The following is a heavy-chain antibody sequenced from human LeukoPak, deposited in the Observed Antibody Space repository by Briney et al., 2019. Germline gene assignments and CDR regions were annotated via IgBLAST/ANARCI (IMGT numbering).Heavy chain of an antibody. CDR1: GFTFSSYS. D-gene: IGHD3-10*01. J-gene: IGHJ5*02. V-gene: IGHV3-48*01. CDR2: ISSSSSTI. Sequence: GGSLRLSCAASGFTFSSYSMSWVRQAPGKGLEWVSYISSSSSTIYYADSVKGRFTISRDNAKNSLYLQMNSLRAEDTAAYYCARDVYGSGKNWFDPWGQGTLVTVSS. CDR3: ARDVYGSGKNWFDP.